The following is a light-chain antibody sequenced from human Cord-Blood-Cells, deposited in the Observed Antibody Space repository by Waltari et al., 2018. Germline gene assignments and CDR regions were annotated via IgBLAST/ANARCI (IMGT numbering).Light chain of an antibody. Sequence: DIVMTQSPDSLAVSLGERATINCKSSQSVLYSSNNKNYLAWYQQKPGQPPTLLIYWASTRESGVPDRFSGSGSWTDFTLTISSLQAEDVAVYYCQQYYSTPYTFGQGTKLEIK. CDR3: QQYYSTPYT. CDR1: QSVLYSSNNKNY. CDR2: WAS. J-gene: IGKJ2*01. V-gene: IGKV4-1*01.